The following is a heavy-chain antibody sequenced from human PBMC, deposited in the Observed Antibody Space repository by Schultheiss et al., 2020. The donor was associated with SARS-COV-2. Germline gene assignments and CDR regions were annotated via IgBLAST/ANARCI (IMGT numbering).Heavy chain of an antibody. V-gene: IGHV1-69*13. CDR2: IIPIFGTA. CDR3: ARDDAGATLAFVS. CDR1: GYTFTSYS. J-gene: IGHJ4*01. D-gene: IGHD1-1*01. Sequence: SVKVSCKASGYTFTSYSMHWVRQAPGQGLEWMGGIIPIFGTANYAQKFQGRVTITADESTSTAYMELSSLRSDDTAVYYCARDDAGATLAFVSWGQGTLVTVSS.